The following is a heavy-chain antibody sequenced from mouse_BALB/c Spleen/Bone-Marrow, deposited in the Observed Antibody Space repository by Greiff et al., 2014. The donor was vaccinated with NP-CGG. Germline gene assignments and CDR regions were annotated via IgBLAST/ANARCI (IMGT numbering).Heavy chain of an antibody. CDR1: GYTFTRYY. Sequence: VNLVESGPELVKPGASVKISCKASGYTFTRYYIHWVKQRPGQGLEWIGWIYPGNVNTKYNEKFKDKATLTADKSSSTAYMQLSSLTSEDSAVYFCARALTGTWFAYWGQGTLVTVSA. CDR2: IYPGNVNT. V-gene: IGHV1S56*01. D-gene: IGHD4-1*01. J-gene: IGHJ3*01. CDR3: ARALTGTWFAY.